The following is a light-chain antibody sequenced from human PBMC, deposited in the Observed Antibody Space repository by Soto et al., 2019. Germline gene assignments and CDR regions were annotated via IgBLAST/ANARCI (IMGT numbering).Light chain of an antibody. Sequence: DIQVTQSPSSLSASVVDRVTVTCRASQDISTYLNWYQQKPGKAPKLLIYAASSLQSGVPSRFSGSGSGTDFTLTISSLQPEDFATYFCQQSYLTPLTFGGGTKVDI. CDR1: QDISTY. J-gene: IGKJ4*01. CDR3: QQSYLTPLT. CDR2: AAS. V-gene: IGKV1-39*01.